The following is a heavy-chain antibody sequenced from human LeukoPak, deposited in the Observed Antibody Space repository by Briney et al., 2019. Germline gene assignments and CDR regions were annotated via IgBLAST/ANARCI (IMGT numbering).Heavy chain of an antibody. D-gene: IGHD2-15*01. J-gene: IGHJ5*02. V-gene: IGHV4-61*02. CDR1: GGSISSGSYY. CDR3: ARVLMAAAAWNNWFDP. CDR2: IYTSGST. Sequence: SETLSLTCTVSGGSISSGSYYWSWIRQPAGKGLEWIGRIYTSGSTNYNPPLKSRVTISVDTSKNQFSLKLSSVTAADTAVYYCARVLMAAAAWNNWFDPWGQGTLVTVSS.